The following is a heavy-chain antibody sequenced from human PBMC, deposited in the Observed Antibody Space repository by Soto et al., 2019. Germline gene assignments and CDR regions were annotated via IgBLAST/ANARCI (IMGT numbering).Heavy chain of an antibody. D-gene: IGHD6-19*01. CDR2: ISYDGSNK. Sequence: QVQLVESGGGVVQPGRSLRLSCAASGFTFSSYAMHWVRQAPGKGLEWVAVISYDGSNKYYADSVKGRFTISRDNSKNTVYLHMNSVRAYDTAVYYCARPVYSSGWYVPPWFYSWGKGTLVTVSA. V-gene: IGHV3-30-3*01. CDR1: GFTFSSYA. J-gene: IGHJ5*01. CDR3: ARPVYSSGWYVPPWFYS.